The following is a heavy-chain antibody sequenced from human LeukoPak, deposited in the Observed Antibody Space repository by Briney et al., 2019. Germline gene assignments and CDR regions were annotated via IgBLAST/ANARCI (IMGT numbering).Heavy chain of an antibody. J-gene: IGHJ4*02. D-gene: IGHD6-13*01. Sequence: AGGSLRLSCAASGFTFSSYSMSWVRQAPGKGLEWVSSISSSSSYIYYADSVKGRFTISRDNAKNSLYLQMNSLRAGDTAVYYCARSGYSSSWYALDYWGQGTLVTVSS. CDR2: ISSSSSYI. CDR3: ARSGYSSSWYALDY. V-gene: IGHV3-21*01. CDR1: GFTFSSYS.